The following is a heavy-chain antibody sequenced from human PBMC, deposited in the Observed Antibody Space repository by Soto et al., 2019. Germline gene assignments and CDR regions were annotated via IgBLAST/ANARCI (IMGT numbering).Heavy chain of an antibody. V-gene: IGHV1-2*02. D-gene: IGHD5-12*01. CDR1: GDSSKGFS. CDR3: ARGVRRLRFYTGFDY. J-gene: IGHJ4*02. CDR2: INPKNGDT. Sequence: ASVKICGKTTGDSSKGFSMRGGRQATEKGLEWMGWINPKNGDTNYARKFQGRVTMTRNTSISTVYMELRSLRSEDTAVYYCARGVRRLRFYTGFDYWGQGTLVTVSS.